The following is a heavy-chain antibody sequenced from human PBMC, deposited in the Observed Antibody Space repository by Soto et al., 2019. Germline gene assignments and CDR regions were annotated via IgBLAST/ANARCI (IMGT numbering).Heavy chain of an antibody. V-gene: IGHV1-18*01. Sequence: ASVKVSCKASGYTFTSYGISWVRQAPGQGLEWMGWISAYNGNTNYAQKLQGRVTMTTDTSTSTAYMELRSLRSGDTAVYYCARDLIGDSSGYFNIWGQGTMVPVS. D-gene: IGHD3-22*01. CDR3: ARDLIGDSSGYFNI. CDR2: ISAYNGNT. J-gene: IGHJ3*02. CDR1: GYTFTSYG.